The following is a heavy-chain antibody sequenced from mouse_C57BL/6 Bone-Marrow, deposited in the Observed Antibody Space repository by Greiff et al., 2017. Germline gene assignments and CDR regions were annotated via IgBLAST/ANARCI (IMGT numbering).Heavy chain of an antibody. Sequence: VQLQQSGAELARPGASVKLSCKASGYTFTSYGISWVTQRTGQGLEWIGEIYPRRCNPYYNEKFKGNATLTADKSSSTAYMELRSLTSEDSAVYFCAREGNYYSYYAMDYWGQGTLGTVSS. J-gene: IGHJ4*01. CDR3: AREGNYYSYYAMDY. CDR2: IYPRRCNP. D-gene: IGHD2-1*01. CDR1: GYTFTSYG. V-gene: IGHV1-81*01.